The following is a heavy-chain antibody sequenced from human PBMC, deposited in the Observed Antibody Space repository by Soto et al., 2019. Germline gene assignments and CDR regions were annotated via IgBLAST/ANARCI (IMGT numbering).Heavy chain of an antibody. V-gene: IGHV3-21*01. CDR3: VRDCWLLGLTR. D-gene: IGHD3-16*01. Sequence: EVQLVESGGGLVKPGESLRLSCVASGFTFKNYNMNWVRQAPGKGLEWVSSIGGTDTFTYYADSVKGRFSISRDNAKNSLLLQMICLRAEDTAVYFCVRDCWLLGLTRWGQGTLVTFPP. CDR2: IGGTDTFT. CDR1: GFTFKNYN. J-gene: IGHJ4*02.